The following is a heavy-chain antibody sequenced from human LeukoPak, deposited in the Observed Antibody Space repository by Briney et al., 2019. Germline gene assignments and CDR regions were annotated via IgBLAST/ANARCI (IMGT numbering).Heavy chain of an antibody. CDR3: AREYYDILYNY. D-gene: IGHD3-9*01. Sequence: SETLSLTCTVSGGSISSGSYYWSWIRQPAGKGLEWIGRIYTSGSTNYNPSLKSRVTISVDTSKNQFSLKLSSVTAADTAVYYCAREYYDILYNYWGQGTLVTVSS. V-gene: IGHV4-61*02. CDR2: IYTSGST. J-gene: IGHJ4*02. CDR1: GGSISSGSYY.